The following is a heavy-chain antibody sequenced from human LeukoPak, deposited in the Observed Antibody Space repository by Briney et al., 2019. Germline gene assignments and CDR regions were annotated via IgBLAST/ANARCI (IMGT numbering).Heavy chain of an antibody. CDR1: GYGFTSYW. D-gene: IGHD5-24*01. CDR3: ARSCRDGYRDFDY. J-gene: IGHJ4*02. V-gene: IGHV5-51*01. CDR2: IYPGDSDS. Sequence: GESLKISCKGSGYGFTSYWIGWVRQMSGKGLEWMGIIYPGDSDSRYSPSFQGQVTISADKSISTAYLQWSSLKASDTAMYYCARSCRDGYRDFDYWGQGTLVTVSS.